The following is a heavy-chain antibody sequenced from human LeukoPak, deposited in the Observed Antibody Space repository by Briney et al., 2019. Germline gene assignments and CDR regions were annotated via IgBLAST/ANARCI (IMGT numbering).Heavy chain of an antibody. V-gene: IGHV1-2*02. Sequence: GASVNVSCKASGYTFTGYYMHWVRQAPGQGLEWMGWINPNSCGTNYAQKFQGRVTMTRDTSISTAYMELSRLRSDDTAVYYCRTDRYGDYGDYIDYWGQGTLVTVSS. CDR2: INPNSCGT. D-gene: IGHD4-17*01. CDR1: GYTFTGYY. J-gene: IGHJ4*02. CDR3: RTDRYGDYGDYIDY.